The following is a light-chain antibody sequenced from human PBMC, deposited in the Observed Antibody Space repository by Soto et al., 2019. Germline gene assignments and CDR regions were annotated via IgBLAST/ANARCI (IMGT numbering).Light chain of an antibody. Sequence: AHQSVSSSYLAWYQQKPGQAPRLLIYGASSRATCIPDRFSCSGSGTEFSLSIIRMAAEPFAGYYSQHYGILGKFPQGTKVDIK. J-gene: IGKJ1*01. CDR3: QHYGILGK. CDR2: GAS. V-gene: IGKV3-20*01. CDR1: QSVSSSY.